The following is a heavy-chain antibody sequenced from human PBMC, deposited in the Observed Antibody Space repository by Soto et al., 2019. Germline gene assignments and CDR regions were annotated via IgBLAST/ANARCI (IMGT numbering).Heavy chain of an antibody. V-gene: IGHV1-18*04. CDR1: VYTFTSYG. J-gene: IGHJ4*01. CDR3: ATSYGGYFDY. Sequence: XSVKVSCKASVYTFTSYGISWVRQAPGQGLEWMGWISAYNGNTNYAQKLQGRVTMTTDTSTSTAYMELRSLRSDDTAVYYCATSYGGYFDYWGHGTLVTVSS. D-gene: IGHD4-17*01. CDR2: ISAYNGNT.